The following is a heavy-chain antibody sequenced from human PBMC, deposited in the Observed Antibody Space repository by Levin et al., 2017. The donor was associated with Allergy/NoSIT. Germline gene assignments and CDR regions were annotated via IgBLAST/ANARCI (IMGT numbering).Heavy chain of an antibody. V-gene: IGHV4-39*01. D-gene: IGHD6-19*01. CDR2: IYYSGST. CDR1: GGSISSSSYY. J-gene: IGHJ5*02. Sequence: SETLSLTCTVSGGSISSSSYYWGWIRQPPGKGLEWIGSIYYSGSTYYNPSLKSRVTISVDTSKNQFSLKLSSVTAADTAVYYCARRLRNWFDPWGQGTLVTVSS. CDR3: ARRLRNWFDP.